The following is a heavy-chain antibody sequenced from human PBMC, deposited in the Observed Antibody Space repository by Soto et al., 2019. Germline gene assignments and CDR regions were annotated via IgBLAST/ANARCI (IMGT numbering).Heavy chain of an antibody. CDR2: IYYSGST. D-gene: IGHD1-26*01. J-gene: IGHJ4*02. V-gene: IGHV4-30-4*01. Sequence: PSETLSLTCTVSGGSISSGDYYWSWIRQPPGKGLEWIGYIYYSGSTYYNPSLKSRVTISVDTSKNQFSLKLSSVTAADTAVYYCARVFKREEGYFDYWGQGTLVTVSS. CDR3: ARVFKREEGYFDY. CDR1: GGSISSGDYY.